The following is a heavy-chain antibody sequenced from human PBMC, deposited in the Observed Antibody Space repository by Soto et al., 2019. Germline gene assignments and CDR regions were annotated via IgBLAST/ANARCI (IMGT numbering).Heavy chain of an antibody. CDR1: GYSFTNFH. Sequence: EASVKVSCKASGYSFTNFHIHWVRQAPGQGLEWMGMIDPSGGITRYAQRFQGRITMTRDASTSTVYMELSSLRSEDTAVYYCARVNYYGSGSYRNSPIAYYYYYGMDVWGQGTTVTVSS. CDR3: ARVNYYGSGSYRNSPIAYYYYYGMDV. J-gene: IGHJ6*02. D-gene: IGHD3-10*01. CDR2: IDPSGGIT. V-gene: IGHV1-46*01.